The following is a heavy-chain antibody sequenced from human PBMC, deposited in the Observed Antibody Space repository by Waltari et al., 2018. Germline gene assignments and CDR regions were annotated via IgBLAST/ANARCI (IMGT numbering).Heavy chain of an antibody. CDR1: GFTVSSNY. CDR3: AATLAYCGGDCTLPRDY. V-gene: IGHV3-53*01. J-gene: IGHJ4*02. CDR2: IYSGGRR. Sequence: EVQLVESGGGLIQPGGSLRLSCAASGFTVSSNYMSWVRQAPGQGLEWVSVIYSGGRRDYADYVKCLCTISRDNSKNTLYLQMNSLRAEDTAVYYCAATLAYCGGDCTLPRDYWGQGTLVTVSS. D-gene: IGHD2-21*01.